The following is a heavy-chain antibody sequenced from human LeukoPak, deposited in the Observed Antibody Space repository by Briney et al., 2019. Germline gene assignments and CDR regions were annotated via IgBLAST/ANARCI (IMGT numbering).Heavy chain of an antibody. CDR3: ASWAATIHSYDDFDI. D-gene: IGHD5-24*01. Sequence: GASVKVSCKASGYTFTGYYMHWVRQAPGQGLEWMGWINPNSGGTNYAQKFQGRVTMTRDTSISTAYMELSRLRSDDTAVYYCASWAATIHSYDDFDIWGQGTMVTVSS. CDR2: INPNSGGT. V-gene: IGHV1-2*02. J-gene: IGHJ3*02. CDR1: GYTFTGYY.